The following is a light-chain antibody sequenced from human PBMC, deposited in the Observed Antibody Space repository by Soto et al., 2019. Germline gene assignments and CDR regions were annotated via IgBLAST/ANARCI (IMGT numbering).Light chain of an antibody. CDR1: QGISSR. V-gene: IGKV1-12*01. J-gene: IGKJ4*01. CDR3: QQSNSFPLT. Sequence: DIQMTQSPSSVSASVGDRVTITCRASQGISSRLAWYQQKPGKAPNLLIYAASSLQSGVPSRFSGSGSETDFTLTIGSLPPEDFVTYYCQQSNSFPLTFGGGTKVEIK. CDR2: AAS.